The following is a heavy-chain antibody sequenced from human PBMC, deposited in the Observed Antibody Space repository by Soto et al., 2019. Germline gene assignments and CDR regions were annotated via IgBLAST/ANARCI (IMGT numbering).Heavy chain of an antibody. Sequence: SETLSLTCAVYGGSFSDYYWSWIRQPPGKGLEWIGEINHSGSTNYNSSLKSRVTISVDTSKNQFSLKLSSVTAADTAVYYCGRAHRLQWFGESPLDYWGQGTPVPVSP. CDR2: INHSGST. CDR1: GGSFSDYY. V-gene: IGHV4-34*01. D-gene: IGHD3-10*01. CDR3: GRAHRLQWFGESPLDY. J-gene: IGHJ4*02.